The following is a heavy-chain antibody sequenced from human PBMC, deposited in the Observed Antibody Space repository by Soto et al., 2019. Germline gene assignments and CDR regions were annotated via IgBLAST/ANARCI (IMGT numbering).Heavy chain of an antibody. V-gene: IGHV3-74*01. CDR2: IKGDGRST. CDR1: GFTFSNYW. CDR3: AIRIPGHYAFDV. Sequence: EVQLVESGGGLVQPGGSLRLSCAASGFTFSNYWMHWVRQVPGKGLVWVARIKGDGRSTNYADSVKGRFTISRDTAPNTLFVKINSLTAEDTAVYSCAIRIPGHYAFDVWGQGTMVTVSS. D-gene: IGHD1-1*01. J-gene: IGHJ3*01.